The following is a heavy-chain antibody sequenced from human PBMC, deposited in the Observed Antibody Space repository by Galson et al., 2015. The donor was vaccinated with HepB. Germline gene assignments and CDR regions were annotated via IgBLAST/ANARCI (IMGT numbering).Heavy chain of an antibody. V-gene: IGHV3-23*01. Sequence: SLRLSCAASGFTFSSYAMSWVRQAPGKGLEWVSAISGSGGSTYYADSVKGRFTISRDNSKNTLYLQMNSLRAEDTAVYYCAKALTTYYYDSSGYGPFDYWGQGTLVTVSS. CDR1: GFTFSSYA. CDR2: ISGSGGST. CDR3: AKALTTYYYDSSGYGPFDY. J-gene: IGHJ4*02. D-gene: IGHD3-22*01.